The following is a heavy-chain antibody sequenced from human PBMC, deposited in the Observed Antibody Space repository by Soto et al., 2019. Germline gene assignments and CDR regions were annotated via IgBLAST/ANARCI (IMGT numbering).Heavy chain of an antibody. V-gene: IGHV3-7*01. Sequence: PGGSLRLSCAASGFTFSSYWMSWVRQAPGKGLEWVANIKQDGSEKYYVDSVKGRFTISRDNAKNSLYLQMNSLRAEDTAVYFCAREGGRDGYNYEAYSFDYWGQGNLVTVSS. CDR1: GFTFSSYW. CDR2: IKQDGSEK. J-gene: IGHJ4*02. D-gene: IGHD1-1*01. CDR3: AREGGRDGYNYEAYSFDY.